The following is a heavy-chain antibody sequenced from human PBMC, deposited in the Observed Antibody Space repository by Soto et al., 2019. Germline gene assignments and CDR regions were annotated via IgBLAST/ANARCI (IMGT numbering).Heavy chain of an antibody. CDR3: ARDLDFYYDSSSLRFDP. V-gene: IGHV1-69*13. CDR1: GGTFSSYA. CDR2: IIPIFGTA. D-gene: IGHD3-22*01. J-gene: IGHJ5*02. Sequence: SVKVSCKASGGTFSSYAISWVRQAPGQGLEWMGGIIPIFGTANYAQKFQGRVTITADESTSTAYMELSSLRSEDTAVYYCARDLDFYYDSSSLRFDPWGQGTLVTVSS.